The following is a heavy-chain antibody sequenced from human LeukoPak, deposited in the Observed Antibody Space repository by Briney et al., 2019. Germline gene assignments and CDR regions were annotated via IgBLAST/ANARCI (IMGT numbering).Heavy chain of an antibody. CDR2: ISWNSGSI. CDR1: GFTFDDYA. J-gene: IGHJ6*03. Sequence: GGSLRLSCAASGFTFDDYAMHWVRQAPGKGLEWVSGISWNSGSIGYADSVKGRFTISRDNAKNSLYLQMNSLRAEDTALYYCAKDLTTTYNYYYMDVWGKGTTVTVSS. D-gene: IGHD1-1*01. V-gene: IGHV3-9*01. CDR3: AKDLTTTYNYYYMDV.